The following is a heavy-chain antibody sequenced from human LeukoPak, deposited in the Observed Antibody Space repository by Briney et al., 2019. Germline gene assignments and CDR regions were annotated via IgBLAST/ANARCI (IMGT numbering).Heavy chain of an antibody. V-gene: IGHV6-1*01. D-gene: IGHD5-18*01. CDR3: ARGRIQLWLYDY. Sequence: SQTLSLTCAISGDSVSGNSVAWHWIRQSPSRGLEWLGRTYYRSKWYNDYAVSVKSRITINPDTSKNQFSLQLNSVTPEDTAVYYCARGRIQLWLYDYWGQGTLVTVSS. CDR1: GDSVSGNSVA. J-gene: IGHJ4*02. CDR2: TYYRSKWYN.